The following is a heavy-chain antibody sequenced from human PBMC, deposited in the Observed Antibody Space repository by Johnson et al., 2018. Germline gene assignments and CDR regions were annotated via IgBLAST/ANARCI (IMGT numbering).Heavy chain of an antibody. V-gene: IGHV3-15*01. D-gene: IGHD1-26*01. CDR3: TAELLDAFDI. J-gene: IGHJ3*02. CDR2: IKSKTDGGTT. CDR1: GFTFSNAW. Sequence: VQLVESGGGVVQPGGSLRLSCAASGFTFSNAWMSWVRQAPRKGLEWVGRIKSKTDGGTTDHAAPVKGRFTISRDDSKNTLYLQMNSLKTEDTAVYYCTAELLDAFDIWGQGTMVTVSS.